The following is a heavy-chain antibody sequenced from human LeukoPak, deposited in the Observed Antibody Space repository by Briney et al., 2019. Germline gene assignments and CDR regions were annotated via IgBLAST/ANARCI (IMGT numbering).Heavy chain of an antibody. J-gene: IGHJ5*02. CDR2: IIPIFGTA. CDR3: ARDIEVRYNWNDGLWFDP. V-gene: IGHV1-69*05. D-gene: IGHD1-1*01. Sequence: SVKVSCKASGGTFSSYAISWVRQAPGQGLEWMGGIIPIFGTANYAQKFQGRVTITTDESTSTAYMELSSLRSEDTAVYYCARDIEVRYNWNDGLWFDPWGQGTLVTVSS. CDR1: GGTFSSYA.